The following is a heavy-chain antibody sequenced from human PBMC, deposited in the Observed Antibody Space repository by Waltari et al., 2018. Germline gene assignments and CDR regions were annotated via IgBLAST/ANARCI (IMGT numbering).Heavy chain of an antibody. CDR2: INPSGGST. D-gene: IGHD5-12*01. Sequence: QVQLVQSGAEVKKPGASVKVSCKAYGYTFTSYYMHWVRQAPGQGLEWMGIINPSGGSTSYAQKFQGRGTMTRDTSTSTVYMELSSLRSEDTAVYYWARAIIVATITAHFDYWGQGTLVTVSS. CDR1: GYTFTSYY. J-gene: IGHJ4*02. CDR3: ARAIIVATITAHFDY. V-gene: IGHV1-46*01.